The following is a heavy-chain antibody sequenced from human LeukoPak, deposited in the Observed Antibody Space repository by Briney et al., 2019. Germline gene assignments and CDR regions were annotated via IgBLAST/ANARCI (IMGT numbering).Heavy chain of an antibody. CDR2: IKQDGSEE. CDR1: GLTFSNYW. J-gene: IGHJ4*02. CDR3: ARDGFGTGSN. V-gene: IGHV3-7*03. D-gene: IGHD3-16*01. Sequence: GGSLRLSCAASGLTFSNYWMDWVRQAPGKGLEWVANIKQDGSEENYVDSVKGRFIISRDNAKNSLYLQMNTLRADDTAVYYCARDGFGTGSNWGQGTPVTVSS.